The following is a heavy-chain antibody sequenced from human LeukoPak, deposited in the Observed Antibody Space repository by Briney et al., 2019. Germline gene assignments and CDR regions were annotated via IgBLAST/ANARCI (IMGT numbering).Heavy chain of an antibody. D-gene: IGHD6-13*01. J-gene: IGHJ6*04. V-gene: IGHV1-3*01. CDR2: INAGNGNT. Sequence: GASVKVSCKASGYTFTSYAMHWVRQAPGQRLEWMGWINAGNGNTKYSQKFQGRVTITRDTSASTAYMELSSLRSEDTAVYYCARGSSSWYPPYYYGIDVWGKGTTVTVSS. CDR3: ARGSSSWYPPYYYGIDV. CDR1: GYTFTSYA.